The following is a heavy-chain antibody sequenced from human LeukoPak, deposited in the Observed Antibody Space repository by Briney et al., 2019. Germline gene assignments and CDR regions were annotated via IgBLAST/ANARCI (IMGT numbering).Heavy chain of an antibody. J-gene: IGHJ4*02. CDR1: GGSISRGSYY. V-gene: IGHV4-61*02. D-gene: IGHD6-13*01. CDR3: ASSIAAAGEY. CDR2: IYTSGST. Sequence: SQTLSLTCTVSGGSISRGSYYWSWIRQPAGKGLEWIGRIYTSGSTNYNPSLKSRVTISVDTSKNQFSLKLSSVTAADTAVYYCASSIAAAGEYWGQGTLVTVSS.